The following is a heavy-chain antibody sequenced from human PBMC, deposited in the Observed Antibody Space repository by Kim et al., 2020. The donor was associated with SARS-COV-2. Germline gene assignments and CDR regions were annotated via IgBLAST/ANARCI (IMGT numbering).Heavy chain of an antibody. CDR3: AREGGLVGQQLPHGAFDI. D-gene: IGHD6-13*01. V-gene: IGHV4-30-2*04. J-gene: IGHJ3*02. Sequence: MRVTISVDTSKNPFSLKLSSVTAADTAVYYCAREGGLVGQQLPHGAFDIWGQGTMVTVSS.